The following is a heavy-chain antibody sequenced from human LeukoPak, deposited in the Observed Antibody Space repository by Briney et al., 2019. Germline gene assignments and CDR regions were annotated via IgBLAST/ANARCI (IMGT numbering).Heavy chain of an antibody. V-gene: IGHV3-23*01. CDR2: FSGSGDNT. D-gene: IGHD5-18*01. Sequence: GRSLRLSCAASGFTFSSHAMSWVRQAPGEGLEWVSDFSGSGDNTYYADSVKGRFTISRDNSKNTLYLHMSSLRAEDTAVYYCACTAYYYYYLDVWGKGTTVTVSS. CDR1: GFTFSSHA. J-gene: IGHJ6*03. CDR3: ACTAYYYYYLDV.